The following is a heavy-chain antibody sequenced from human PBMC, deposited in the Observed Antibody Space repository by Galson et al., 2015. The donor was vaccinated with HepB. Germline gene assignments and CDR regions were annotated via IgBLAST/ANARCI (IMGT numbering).Heavy chain of an antibody. CDR1: GYPFTNYS. Sequence: SVKVSCKDSGYPFTNYSIHWVRQAPGQRLEWVGWINTSNGHTEYSQKFQDRISITRDTSASTAYMELSSLTSEDTTVYYCARDRSRSGWHTYFDSWGEGDLVTVSS. CDR2: INTSNGHT. D-gene: IGHD6-19*01. V-gene: IGHV1-3*04. J-gene: IGHJ4*02. CDR3: ARDRSRSGWHTYFDS.